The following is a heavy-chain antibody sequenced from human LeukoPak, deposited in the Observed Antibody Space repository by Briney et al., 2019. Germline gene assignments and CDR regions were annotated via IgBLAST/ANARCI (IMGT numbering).Heavy chain of an antibody. D-gene: IGHD3-22*01. Sequence: GGSLRLSCAASGFTFSSYSMNWVRQAPGKGLEWVSSISSSSSYIYYADSVKGRFTISRDNAKNSLYLQMNSLRAEDTAVYYCARVVIPMIVERGGDAFDIWGQGTMVTVSS. CDR3: ARVVIPMIVERGGDAFDI. V-gene: IGHV3-21*01. J-gene: IGHJ3*02. CDR2: ISSSSSYI. CDR1: GFTFSSYS.